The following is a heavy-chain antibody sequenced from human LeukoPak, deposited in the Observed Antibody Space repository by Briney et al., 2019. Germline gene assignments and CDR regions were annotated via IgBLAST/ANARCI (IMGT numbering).Heavy chain of an antibody. V-gene: IGHV1-2*02. Sequence: GASVKVSCKASGYTFTGYYMHWVRQAPGQGLEWMGWINPNSGGTNYAQKFQGRVTMTRDTSISTAYMELSRLRSDDTAVYYCARDLHYGGNSGWFDPWGQGTLVTVSS. CDR2: INPNSGGT. D-gene: IGHD4-23*01. CDR3: ARDLHYGGNSGWFDP. J-gene: IGHJ5*02. CDR1: GYTFTGYY.